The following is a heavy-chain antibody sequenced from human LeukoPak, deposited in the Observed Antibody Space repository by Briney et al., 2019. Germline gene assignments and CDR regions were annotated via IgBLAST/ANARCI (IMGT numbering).Heavy chain of an antibody. V-gene: IGHV4-34*01. CDR1: GGSFSGYY. CDR3: ATQGWLQSEYYFDH. Sequence: SETLSLTCAVYGGSFSGYYWSWIRQPPGKGLEWIGKIYHSGNTIYNPSLKSRLAVSVDKSKNQFSLRLTSVTAADTAVYYCATQGWLQSEYYFDHWGQGTLVTVSS. D-gene: IGHD5-24*01. CDR2: IYHSGNT. J-gene: IGHJ4*02.